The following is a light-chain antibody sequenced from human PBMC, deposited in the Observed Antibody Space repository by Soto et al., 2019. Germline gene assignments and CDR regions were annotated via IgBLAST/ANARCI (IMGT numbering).Light chain of an antibody. CDR3: SSYTRSSFYV. CDR2: DVS. CDR1: SSDVGGYNY. J-gene: IGLJ1*01. V-gene: IGLV2-14*01. Sequence: QSVLTQPASVSGSPGQSITISCTGTSSDVGGYNYVSWYQQHPGKAPKLMIYDVSIRPSGVSNRFSGSKSGNTASLTISGLQAEDEADYYCSSYTRSSFYVFGTGTKLTVL.